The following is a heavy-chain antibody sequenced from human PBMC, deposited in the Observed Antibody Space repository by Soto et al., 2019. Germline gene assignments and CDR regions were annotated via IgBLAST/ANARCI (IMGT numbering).Heavy chain of an antibody. Sequence: PSETLSLTCTVSGGSISSYYWSWIRQPPGKGLEWIGYIYYSGSTNYNPSLKSRVTISVDTSKNQFSLKLSSVTAADTAVYYCARGTMDSGYVYDYWGQGTLVTVSS. CDR1: GGSISSYY. D-gene: IGHD5-12*01. J-gene: IGHJ4*02. CDR2: IYYSGST. V-gene: IGHV4-59*01. CDR3: ARGTMDSGYVYDY.